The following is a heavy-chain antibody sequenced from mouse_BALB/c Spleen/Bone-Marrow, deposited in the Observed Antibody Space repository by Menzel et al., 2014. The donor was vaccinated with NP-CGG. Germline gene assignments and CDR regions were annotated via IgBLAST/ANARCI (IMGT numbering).Heavy chain of an antibody. Sequence: EVKLMESGGGLVKPGGSLKLSCAASGFTFSNFAMSWVRQTPDKRLEWVASISSGGSAYYPDSVKGRLSISRDDARDILFLQMSSLRSEDTAMYYCARGYDSDFDYWGQGTTLTVSS. CDR1: GFTFSNFA. V-gene: IGHV5-6-5*01. CDR2: ISSGGSA. CDR3: ARGYDSDFDY. J-gene: IGHJ2*01. D-gene: IGHD2-4*01.